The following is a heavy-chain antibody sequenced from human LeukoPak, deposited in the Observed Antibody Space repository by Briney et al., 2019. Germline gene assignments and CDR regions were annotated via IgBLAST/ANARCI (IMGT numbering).Heavy chain of an antibody. CDR1: GFTFSNSA. J-gene: IGHJ4*02. V-gene: IGHV3-23*01. CDR2: ISGSGVST. Sequence: GGSLRLSCAASGFTFSNSAMSWVRQAPGKGLEWVSGISGSGVSTYYADSVKGRFTISRDNSKNTLYLQMNSLRAEDTAVYYCAKDPEPPTFIAAAEAIDYWGQGTLVTVSS. D-gene: IGHD6-13*01. CDR3: AKDPEPPTFIAAAEAIDY.